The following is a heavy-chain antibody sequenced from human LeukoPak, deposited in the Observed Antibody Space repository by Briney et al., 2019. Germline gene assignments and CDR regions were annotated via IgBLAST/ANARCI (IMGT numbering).Heavy chain of an antibody. V-gene: IGHV4-61*01. J-gene: IGHJ6*02. CDR1: GGSVSSGSYY. D-gene: IGHD3-3*01. CDR2: IYYSGST. CDR3: ARANPYYDFWSGYYSASVNYYYGMDV. Sequence: SETLSLTCTVSGGSVSSGSYYWSWIRQPPGKGLEWIGYIYYSGSTNYNPSLKSRVTISVDTSKNQFSLKLSSVTAADTAVYYCARANPYYDFWSGYYSASVNYYYGMDVWGQGTTVTVSS.